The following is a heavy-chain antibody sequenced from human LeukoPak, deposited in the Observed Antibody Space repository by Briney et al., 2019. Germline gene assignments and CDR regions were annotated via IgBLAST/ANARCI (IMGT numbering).Heavy chain of an antibody. Sequence: GASVTVSFTSSGYIFTTYGISWVRQAPGQGLEWMGWISAYNGNTNYAQNIQGRVTMTTETSTSTAYMELRSLRSDDTAVYYCARGIDTGSPDPPFDYWRQGTLVTVSS. CDR2: ISAYNGNT. CDR3: ARGIDTGSPDPPFDY. D-gene: IGHD3-10*01. J-gene: IGHJ4*02. V-gene: IGHV1-18*01. CDR1: GYIFTTYG.